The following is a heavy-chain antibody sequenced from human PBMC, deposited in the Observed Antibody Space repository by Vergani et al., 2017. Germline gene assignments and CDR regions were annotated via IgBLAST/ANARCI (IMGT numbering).Heavy chain of an antibody. CDR2: IYYSGST. J-gene: IGHJ4*02. D-gene: IGHD5-24*01. Sequence: QVQLQESGPGLVKPSETLSLTCTVSGGSISSYYWSWIRQPPGKGLEWIGYIYYSGSTNYNPSLKSRVTISVDTSKNQFSLKLSSVTAADTAVYYCARDEKGMARFDYGGQGTLVTVSS. V-gene: IGHV4-59*01. CDR3: ARDEKGMARFDY. CDR1: GGSISSYY.